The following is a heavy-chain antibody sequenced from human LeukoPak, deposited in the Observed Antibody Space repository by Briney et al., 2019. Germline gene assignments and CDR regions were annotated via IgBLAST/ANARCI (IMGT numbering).Heavy chain of an antibody. J-gene: IGHJ4*02. V-gene: IGHV4-34*01. CDR1: GVSFSGYY. CDR3: ARRLQWLAGPGDY. D-gene: IGHD6-19*01. CDR2: INRSGST. Sequence: PSETLSLTCAVYGVSFSGYYWSWIRQPPGKGLEWIGEINRSGSTNYNPSLKSRVTISVDTSKNQFSLKLSSVTAADTAVYYCARRLQWLAGPGDYWGQGTLVTVSS.